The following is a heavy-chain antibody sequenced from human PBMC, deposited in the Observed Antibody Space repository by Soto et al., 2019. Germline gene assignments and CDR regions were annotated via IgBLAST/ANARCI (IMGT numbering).Heavy chain of an antibody. CDR1: GYSFTRYT. V-gene: IGHV1-3*01. Sequence: GASVKVSCKASGYSFTRYTLNWVRQAPGQRLGWMGWINPGNGNTKSSQKFQDRVIITRDTSASTAYMDLSSLRSEDTAVYYCARGIATGQLDPWGQGTLVTGSS. CDR3: ARGIATGQLDP. D-gene: IGHD2-15*01. CDR2: INPGNGNT. J-gene: IGHJ5*02.